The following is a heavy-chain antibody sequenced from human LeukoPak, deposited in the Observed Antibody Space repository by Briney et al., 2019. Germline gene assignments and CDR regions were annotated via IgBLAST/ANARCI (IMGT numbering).Heavy chain of an antibody. CDR2: ISHRGST. Sequence: GSLRLSCAASGFIFSSYAMSWVRQAPGKGLEWIGEISHRGSTSYSPSLQSRVSISADTPKKQFSLQLNSVTAADAAVYYCASRPDGFDIWGQGTLVTVSS. CDR3: ASRPDGFDI. V-gene: IGHV4-34*01. CDR1: GFIFSSYA. J-gene: IGHJ3*02.